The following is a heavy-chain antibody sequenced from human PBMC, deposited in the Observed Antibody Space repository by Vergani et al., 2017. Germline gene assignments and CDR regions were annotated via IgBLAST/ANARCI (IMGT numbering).Heavy chain of an antibody. V-gene: IGHV3-20*04. CDR3: AKGEIVVVVAACFDY. J-gene: IGHJ4*02. D-gene: IGHD2-15*01. CDR1: GFTFDDYR. Sequence: EVQLVESGGGVVRPGGSLRLSCAASGFTFDDYRMSWVRQAPGEGLVLVSGINWNGGSTGYADSVKGRFTISRDNSKNTLYLQMNSLRAEDTAVYYCAKGEIVVVVAACFDYWGQGTLVTVSS. CDR2: INWNGGST.